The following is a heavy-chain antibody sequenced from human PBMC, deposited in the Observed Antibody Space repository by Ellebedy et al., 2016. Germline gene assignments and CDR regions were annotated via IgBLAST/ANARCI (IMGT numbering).Heavy chain of an antibody. CDR3: AKTSGWGYGEN. J-gene: IGHJ4*02. CDR2: VNTFSGNT. Sequence: ASVKVSXXASGYTFTTFSITWVRQVPGQGLEWMGFVNTFSGNTKFAQKFQGRVSMTTDSSTHTAYMDLRSLRSDDTAMYYCAKTSGWGYGENWGQGTLVTLSS. CDR1: GYTFTTFS. V-gene: IGHV1-18*04. D-gene: IGHD3-10*01.